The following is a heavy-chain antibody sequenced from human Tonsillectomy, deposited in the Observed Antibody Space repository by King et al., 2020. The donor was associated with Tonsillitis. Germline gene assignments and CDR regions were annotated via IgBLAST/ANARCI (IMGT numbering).Heavy chain of an antibody. CDR2: IQYDGSNK. CDR3: AKDGPQLGF. D-gene: IGHD1-1*01. V-gene: IGHV3-30*02. Sequence: HVQLVESGGGVVQPGGSLRLSCAASGFTFSSYGMHWVRQAPGKGLEWVAFIQYDGSNKYYADSVKGRFTISRDNSKNTLYVQMNSLRAEDTAVYYCAKDGPQLGFWGQGTLVTVSS. J-gene: IGHJ4*02. CDR1: GFTFSSYG.